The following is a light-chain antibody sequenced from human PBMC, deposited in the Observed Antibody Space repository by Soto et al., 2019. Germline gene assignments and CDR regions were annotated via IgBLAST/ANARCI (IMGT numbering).Light chain of an antibody. V-gene: IGLV2-14*03. Sequence: QSAPTQPASVSGSPGQSITISCTGTSSDVGRHNCASWYQQHPGKAPKLLIYDVSNRPSGVSYRFSGSKSGNTASLTISGLQAADEADYYCSSCTSSTPFVFGTGTKLTVL. CDR3: SSCTSSTPFV. J-gene: IGLJ1*01. CDR1: SSDVGRHNC. CDR2: DVS.